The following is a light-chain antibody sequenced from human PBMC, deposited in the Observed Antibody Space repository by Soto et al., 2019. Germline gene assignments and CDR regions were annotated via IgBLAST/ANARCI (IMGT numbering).Light chain of an antibody. V-gene: IGKV4-1*01. J-gene: IGKJ2*01. CDR3: QQYYSTPDT. CDR1: QSVLYSSNNKNY. CDR2: WAS. Sequence: DIVMTQSPDSLAVSLGERATINCKSSQSVLYSSNNKNYLAWSQQKPGQPPKLLIYWASTRESGVPDRFSGSGYGTDFTLTISSLQAEDVAVYYCQQYYSTPDTFGQGTKLEIK.